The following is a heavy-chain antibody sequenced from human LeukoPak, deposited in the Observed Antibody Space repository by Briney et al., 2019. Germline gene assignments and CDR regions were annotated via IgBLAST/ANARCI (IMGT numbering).Heavy chain of an antibody. V-gene: IGHV3-9*01. CDR1: GFTFDDYA. CDR2: ISWNSGSI. Sequence: GGSLRLSCAASGFTFDDYAMHWVRQAPGKGLEWVSGISWNSGSIGYADSVKGRFTISRDNAKNSLYLQMNSLRAEDTALYYCAKDQTDYGDYVNWFDPWGQGTLVTVSS. CDR3: AKDQTDYGDYVNWFDP. D-gene: IGHD4-17*01. J-gene: IGHJ5*02.